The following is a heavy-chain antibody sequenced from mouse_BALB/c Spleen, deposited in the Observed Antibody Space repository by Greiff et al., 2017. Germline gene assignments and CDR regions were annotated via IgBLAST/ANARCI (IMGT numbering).Heavy chain of an antibody. CDR1: GFSLTSYG. D-gene: IGHD2-3*01. Sequence: QVQLKESGPSLVQPSQSLSITCTVSGFSLTSYGVHWVRQSPGKGLEWLGVIWRGGSTDYNAAFMSRLSITKDNSKSQVFFKMNSLQADDTAIYYCAKKGSIYDGYYGAMDYWGQGTSVTVSS. CDR2: IWRGGST. CDR3: AKKGSIYDGYYGAMDY. V-gene: IGHV2-5-1*01. J-gene: IGHJ4*01.